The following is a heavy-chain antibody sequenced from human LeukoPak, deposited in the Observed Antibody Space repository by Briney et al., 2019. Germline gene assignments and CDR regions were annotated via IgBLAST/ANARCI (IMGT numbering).Heavy chain of an antibody. V-gene: IGHV3-21*01. D-gene: IGHD2/OR15-2a*01. Sequence: PGGSLRLSCAASGFSFTDYTMNWVRQAPGKGLEWVSCITNTGDYTYYADSVKGRFTISRDNAKNSLYLQMNSLRAEDTAVYYCASLSVRYMDVWGKGTTVTVSS. CDR2: ITNTGDYT. CDR1: GFSFTDYT. J-gene: IGHJ6*03. CDR3: ASLSVRYMDV.